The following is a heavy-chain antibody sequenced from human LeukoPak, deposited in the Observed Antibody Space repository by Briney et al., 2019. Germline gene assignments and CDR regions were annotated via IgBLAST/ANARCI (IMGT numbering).Heavy chain of an antibody. V-gene: IGHV3-30*01. CDR2: NK. CDR3: ASGVLATDAFDI. Sequence: NKYYADSVKGRFTISRDNSKNTLYLQMNSLRAEDTAVYYCASGVLATDAFDIWGQGTMVTVSS. D-gene: IGHD3-3*02. J-gene: IGHJ3*02.